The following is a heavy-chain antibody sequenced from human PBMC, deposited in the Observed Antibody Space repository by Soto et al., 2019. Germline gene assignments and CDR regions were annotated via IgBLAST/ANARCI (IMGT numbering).Heavy chain of an antibody. J-gene: IGHJ6*02. CDR3: ARERIVVVPAAIPNYYYYGMDV. CDR2: ISSSGSTI. Sequence: GGSLRLSCAASGFTFSSYEMNWVRQAPGKGLEWVSYISSSGSTIYYADSVKGRFTISRDNAKNSLYLQMNSLRAEDTAVYYCARERIVVVPAAIPNYYYYGMDVWGQGTAVTVSS. D-gene: IGHD2-2*02. CDR1: GFTFSSYE. V-gene: IGHV3-48*03.